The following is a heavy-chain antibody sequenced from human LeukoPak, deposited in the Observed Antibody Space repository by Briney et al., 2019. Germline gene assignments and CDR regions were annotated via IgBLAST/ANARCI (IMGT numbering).Heavy chain of an antibody. CDR3: ARVHDYGDYFDY. D-gene: IGHD4-17*01. J-gene: IGHJ4*02. V-gene: IGHV1-18*01. Sequence: ASVKVSCKASGYTFTSYGISWVRQAPGQGLEWMGWISAYNGNTNYAQKLQGRVIMTTDTSTSTAYMELRSLRSDDTAVYYCARVHDYGDYFDYWGQGTLVTVSS. CDR1: GYTFTSYG. CDR2: ISAYNGNT.